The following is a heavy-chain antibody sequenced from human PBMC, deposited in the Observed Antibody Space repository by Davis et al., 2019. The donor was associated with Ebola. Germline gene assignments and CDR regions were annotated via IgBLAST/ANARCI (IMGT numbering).Heavy chain of an antibody. CDR1: GYSFTSYW. J-gene: IGHJ1*01. D-gene: IGHD6-19*01. CDR3: ARLGADPAVAEADFQH. V-gene: IGHV5-51*01. CDR2: IYPGDSDT. Sequence: GESLKISCKGSGYSFTSYWIGWVRQMPGKGLEWMGIIYPGDSDTRYSPSFQGQVTISADKSISTAYLQWSSLKASDTAMYYCARLGADPAVAEADFQHWGQGTLVTVSS.